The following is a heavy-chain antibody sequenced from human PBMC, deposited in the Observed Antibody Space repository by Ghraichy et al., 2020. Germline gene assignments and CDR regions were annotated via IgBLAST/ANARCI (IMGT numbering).Heavy chain of an antibody. CDR2: SNPNSGGT. J-gene: IGHJ4*02. Sequence: ASVKVSCKASGYTFTGYYMHWVRQAPGQVLEWMGRSNPNSGGTNYAQKFQGRFTMTRDTSISTAYMELSRLRSDDTAVYYCARPGELLRFQFDYWGQGTLVTVSS. V-gene: IGHV1-2*06. D-gene: IGHD1-26*01. CDR3: ARPGELLRFQFDY. CDR1: GYTFTGYY.